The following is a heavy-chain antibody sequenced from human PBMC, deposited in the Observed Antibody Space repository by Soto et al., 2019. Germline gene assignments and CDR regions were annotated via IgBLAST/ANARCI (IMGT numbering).Heavy chain of an antibody. CDR2: IKEDGSET. V-gene: IGHV3-7*01. D-gene: IGHD1-26*01. Sequence: EVQLVESGGGLVQPGGSLRLSCAASGFTFKNYWMSWLRQAPGKGLEWAANIKEDGSETYYVDSVKGRFTISRDNAKNSLYLQMNSLRAEDTAVYYCAKGGSWDLDYWGRGALVTVSS. CDR3: AKGGSWDLDY. J-gene: IGHJ4*02. CDR1: GFTFKNYW.